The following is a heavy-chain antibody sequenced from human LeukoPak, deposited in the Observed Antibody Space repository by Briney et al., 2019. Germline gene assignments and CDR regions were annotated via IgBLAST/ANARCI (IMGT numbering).Heavy chain of an antibody. CDR1: GFIVSCNY. Sequence: PGGSLRLSCAASGFIVSCNYMTWVRQAPGKGLEWVSGINWNGGSTGYVDSVKGRFTISRDNAKNSLYLQMNSLRAEDTALYHCARDLCSSTSCYMGVSDAFDIWGQGTMVTVSS. CDR2: INWNGGST. V-gene: IGHV3-20*01. J-gene: IGHJ3*02. D-gene: IGHD2-2*02. CDR3: ARDLCSSTSCYMGVSDAFDI.